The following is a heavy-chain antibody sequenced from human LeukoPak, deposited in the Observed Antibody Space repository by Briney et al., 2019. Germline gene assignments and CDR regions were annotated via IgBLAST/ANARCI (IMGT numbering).Heavy chain of an antibody. V-gene: IGHV3-30*04. D-gene: IGHD3-10*01. Sequence: GGSLRLSCAASGFTFSSYAMRWVRQAPGKGLEWVAVISYDGSNKYYADSVKGRFTISRDNSKNTLYLQMNSLRAEDTAVYYCARLGGLRRTTPFDYWGQGTLVTVSS. CDR1: GFTFSSYA. CDR2: ISYDGSNK. CDR3: ARLGGLRRTTPFDY. J-gene: IGHJ4*02.